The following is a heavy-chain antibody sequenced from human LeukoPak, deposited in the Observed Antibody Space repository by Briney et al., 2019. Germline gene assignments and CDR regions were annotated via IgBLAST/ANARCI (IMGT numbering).Heavy chain of an antibody. CDR2: ISSSSSYI. V-gene: IGHV3-21*01. CDR3: ATSSRDGYTD. D-gene: IGHD5-24*01. Sequence: GGSLRLSCAASGFTFSSYSMNWVRQAPGKGLEWVSPISSSSSYIYYADSVKGRFTISRDNAKNSLYLQMNSLRAEDTAVYYCATSSRDGYTDWGQGTLVTVSS. CDR1: GFTFSSYS. J-gene: IGHJ4*02.